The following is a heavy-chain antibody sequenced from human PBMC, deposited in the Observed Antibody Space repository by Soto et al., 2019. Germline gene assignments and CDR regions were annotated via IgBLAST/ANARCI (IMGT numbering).Heavy chain of an antibody. J-gene: IGHJ5*02. CDR3: ATSYDSGFDP. D-gene: IGHD5-12*01. CDR1: GYPFSKYG. Sequence: QLQLVQAGAEVERPGASVRVSCKAYGYPFSKYGISWIRQAPEQGLEWMGWIKPDNGDTNYAQKFQGRVTMTTDTSSNTAYMELRSLRSDDTDVYYCATSYDSGFDPWGQGTLVSVSS. CDR2: IKPDNGDT. V-gene: IGHV1-18*04.